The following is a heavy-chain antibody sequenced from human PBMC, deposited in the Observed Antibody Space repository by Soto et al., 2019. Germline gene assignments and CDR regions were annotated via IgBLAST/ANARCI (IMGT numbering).Heavy chain of an antibody. Sequence: EVQLVESGGGLVQPGGSLRLSCAASGFTVSSNYMSWVRQAPGKGLEWVSVIYSGGSTYYADSVKGRFTISRDNSKNTMYVQMNRLRAEDTAVYYCARDNPWESIFGVVPDNYYYYYMDVWGKGTTVTVSS. D-gene: IGHD3-3*01. CDR3: ARDNPWESIFGVVPDNYYYYYMDV. J-gene: IGHJ6*03. CDR1: GFTVSSNY. CDR2: IYSGGST. V-gene: IGHV3-66*01.